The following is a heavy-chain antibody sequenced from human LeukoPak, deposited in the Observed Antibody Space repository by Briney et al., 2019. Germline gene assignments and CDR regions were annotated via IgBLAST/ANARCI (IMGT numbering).Heavy chain of an antibody. CDR2: IYYSGST. Sequence: SSETLSLTCTVSGGSISSYYWSWIRQPPGKGLEWIGYIYYSGSTNYNPSLKSRVTISVDTSKNQFSLKLSSVTAADTAVYYCARNGPYGSGSYYNTPFHYYMDVWGKGTTVTVSS. D-gene: IGHD3-10*01. CDR1: GGSISSYY. J-gene: IGHJ6*03. CDR3: ARNGPYGSGSYYNTPFHYYMDV. V-gene: IGHV4-59*12.